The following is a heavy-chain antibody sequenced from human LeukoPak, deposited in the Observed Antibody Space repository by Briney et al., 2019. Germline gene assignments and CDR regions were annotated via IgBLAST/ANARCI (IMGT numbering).Heavy chain of an antibody. D-gene: IGHD4-11*01. J-gene: IGHJ4*02. CDR3: ASGTTIPHHFDY. Sequence: GGSLRLSCAASEFTFSSCSMNWVRQAPGKGLEWVSYISSSSSTIYYVDSVKGRFTISRDNAKNSLYLQMNSLRAEDTAVYYCASGTTIPHHFDYWGQGTLVTVSS. CDR2: ISSSSSTI. CDR1: EFTFSSCS. V-gene: IGHV3-48*04.